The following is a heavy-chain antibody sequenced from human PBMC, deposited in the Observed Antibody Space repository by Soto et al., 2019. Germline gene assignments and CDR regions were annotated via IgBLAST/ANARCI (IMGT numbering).Heavy chain of an antibody. CDR1: GGSISSSSYY. CDR3: VLFVGWFDP. CDR2: FFYSGST. Sequence: QLQLQESGPGLVKPSETLSLTCTVSGGSISSSSYYWGWIRQPPGKGLEWIGSFFYSGSTYYNPSLECRATISEDTSKNQFSLKLSSVTAADTAVYYCVLFVGWFDPGGQGTLVTVSS. D-gene: IGHD3-3*01. V-gene: IGHV4-39*01. J-gene: IGHJ5*02.